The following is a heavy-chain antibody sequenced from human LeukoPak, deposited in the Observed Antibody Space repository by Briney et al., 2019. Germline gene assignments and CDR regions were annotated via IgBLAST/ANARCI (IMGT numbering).Heavy chain of an antibody. D-gene: IGHD3-16*01. CDR3: AKNGGPDGMDV. CDR2: IKHDGSET. V-gene: IGHV3-7*02. Sequence: GGSLRLSCAASGFTFSSSWMSWVRQAPGKGLEWVANIKHDGSETNYVDSVKGRFTISRDNAKNSLHLQMNSLRAEDTAVYYCAKNGGPDGMDVWGQGATVTVSS. CDR1: GFTFSSSW. J-gene: IGHJ6*02.